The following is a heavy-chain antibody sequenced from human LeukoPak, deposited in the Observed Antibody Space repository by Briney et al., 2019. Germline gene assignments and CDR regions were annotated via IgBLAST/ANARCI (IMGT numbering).Heavy chain of an antibody. J-gene: IGHJ5*02. D-gene: IGHD4-17*01. CDR2: ISGSGGST. Sequence: GGSLRLSCAASGFTFSSYAMSWVRQAPGKGLEWVSAISGSGGSTYYADSVKGRFTISRDNAKNTLYLQMNSLRAEDTAVYYCARWGGYGDSGNWFDPWGQGTLVTVSS. CDR1: GFTFSSYA. CDR3: ARWGGYGDSGNWFDP. V-gene: IGHV3-23*01.